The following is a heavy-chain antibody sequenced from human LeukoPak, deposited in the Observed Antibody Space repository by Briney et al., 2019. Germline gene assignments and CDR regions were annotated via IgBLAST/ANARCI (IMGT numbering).Heavy chain of an antibody. J-gene: IGHJ4*02. V-gene: IGHV3-23*01. CDR2: ISGSGGST. Sequence: GGSLRLSCAASGFTFSSYGMSWVRQAPGKGLEWVSAISGSGGSTYYADSVKGRFTISRDNSKNTLYLQMNSLRAEDTAVYYCAKPKSADQLLWFGESRGYYFDYWGQGTLVTVSS. CDR1: GFTFSSYG. CDR3: AKPKSADQLLWFGESRGYYFDY. D-gene: IGHD3-10*01.